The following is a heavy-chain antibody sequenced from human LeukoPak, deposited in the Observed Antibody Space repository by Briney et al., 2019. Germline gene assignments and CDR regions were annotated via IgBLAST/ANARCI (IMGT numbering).Heavy chain of an antibody. V-gene: IGHV4-59*08. CDR3: ARDLGGYSGYDFYY. J-gene: IGHJ4*02. CDR1: GGSISSYY. CDR2: IFYSGST. D-gene: IGHD5-12*01. Sequence: PSETLSLTCSVSGGSISSYYWSWIRQPPGKGLEWIGYIFYSGSTIYNPSLRSRVTISVDTSKNQLSLKLTSVTAADTAVYYCARDLGGYSGYDFYYWGQGTLVTVSS.